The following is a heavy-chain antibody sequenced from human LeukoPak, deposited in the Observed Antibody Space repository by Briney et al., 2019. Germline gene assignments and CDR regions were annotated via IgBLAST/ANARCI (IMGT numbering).Heavy chain of an antibody. CDR1: GYTFTGYF. J-gene: IGHJ3*02. D-gene: IGHD6-19*01. CDR2: INPNSGGT. Sequence: ASVKVSCKSSGYTFTGYFMHWVRQAPGQGLEWMGWINPNSGGTNYAQKFQGRVTMTRDTSITTGYMELIRLRPDDTAVYYCARDRSSGWAGYAFDIWGQGTMVTVSS. CDR3: ARDRSSGWAGYAFDI. V-gene: IGHV1-2*02.